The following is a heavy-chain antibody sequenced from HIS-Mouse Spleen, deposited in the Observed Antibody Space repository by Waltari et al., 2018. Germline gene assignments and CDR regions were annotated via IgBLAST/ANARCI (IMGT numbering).Heavy chain of an antibody. Sequence: QLQLQESGPGLVKPSETLSLTCTVSGVSISSSSYYWGCIRQPPGKGLEWIGSIYYSGSTYYNPSIKSRVTISVDTSKNQFSLKLSSVTAADTAVYYCAREIPYSSSWYDWYFDLWGRGTLVTVSS. CDR2: IYYSGST. D-gene: IGHD6-13*01. CDR3: AREIPYSSSWYDWYFDL. V-gene: IGHV4-39*07. J-gene: IGHJ2*01. CDR1: GVSISSSSYY.